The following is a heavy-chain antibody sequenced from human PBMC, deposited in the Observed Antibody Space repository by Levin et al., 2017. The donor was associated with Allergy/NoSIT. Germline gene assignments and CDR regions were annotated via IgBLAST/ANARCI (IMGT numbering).Heavy chain of an antibody. CDR3: TTESSSSGWYWESYFDY. D-gene: IGHD6-19*01. CDR2: IKNKIDGGTT. CDR1: GFTFSNAW. V-gene: IGHV3-15*01. Sequence: GGSLRLSCAASGFTFSNAWMSWVRQAPGKGLEWVGRIKNKIDGGTTDYAAPVKGRFTISRDDSKNTLYLQMNSLKTEDTAVYYCTTESSSSGWYWESYFDYWAREPWSPSPQ. J-gene: IGHJ4*02.